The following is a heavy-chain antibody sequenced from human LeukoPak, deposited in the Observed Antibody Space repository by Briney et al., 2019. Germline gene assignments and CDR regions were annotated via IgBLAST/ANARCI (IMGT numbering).Heavy chain of an antibody. CDR2: IIPILGIA. CDR3: ATGYCSSTSCLHMNWFDP. CDR1: GGTFSSYT. D-gene: IGHD2-2*01. Sequence: WASVKVSCKASGGTFSSYTISWVRQAPGQGLEWMGRIIPILGIANYAQKFQGRVTITADKSTSTAYMELSSLRSEDTAVYYCATGYCSSTSCLHMNWFDPWGQGTLVTVSS. V-gene: IGHV1-69*02. J-gene: IGHJ5*02.